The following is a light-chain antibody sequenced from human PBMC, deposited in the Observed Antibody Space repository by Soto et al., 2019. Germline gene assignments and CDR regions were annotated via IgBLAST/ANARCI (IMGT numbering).Light chain of an antibody. CDR2: DVT. CDR3: SSYSSDTTPVI. CDR1: SSDVGGYNY. J-gene: IGLJ2*01. Sequence: QSALTQPPSASGSPGQSVAISCTGTSSDVGGYNYVSWYQQHPGKAPKLLIYDVTDRPSGVSNRFSGSKSGNTASLTISGLQAEDEADYYCSSYSSDTTPVIFGGGTKLTVL. V-gene: IGLV2-14*03.